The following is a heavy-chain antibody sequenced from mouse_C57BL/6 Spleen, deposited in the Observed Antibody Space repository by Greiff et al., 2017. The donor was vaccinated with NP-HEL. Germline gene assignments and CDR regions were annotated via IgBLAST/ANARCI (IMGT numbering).Heavy chain of an antibody. CDR2: IWRGGST. V-gene: IGHV2-5*01. Sequence: VQLQQSGPGLVQPSPSLSITCTVSGFSLTSYGVHWVRQSPGKGLEWLGVIWRGGSTDYNAAFMSRLSITKDNSKSQVFFKMNSLQADDTAIYYCDKNFDDYYAMDYWGQGTSVTVSS. CDR3: DKNFDDYYAMDY. CDR1: GFSLTSYG. D-gene: IGHD2-3*01. J-gene: IGHJ4*01.